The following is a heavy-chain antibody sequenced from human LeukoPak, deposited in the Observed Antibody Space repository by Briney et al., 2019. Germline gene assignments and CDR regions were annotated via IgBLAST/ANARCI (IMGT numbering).Heavy chain of an antibody. CDR1: GGSINSYY. D-gene: IGHD3-10*01. CDR3: ARGFGSLTYEAFDI. Sequence: KSSETLSLTCTVSGGSINSYYWSWIRQPAGKGLEWIGRTYPSGGTNYNPSLQSRVTMSVDTSKNQFSLKLSSVTAADTALYYCARGFGSLTYEAFDIWGQGTMVTVSS. CDR2: TYPSGGT. J-gene: IGHJ3*02. V-gene: IGHV4-4*07.